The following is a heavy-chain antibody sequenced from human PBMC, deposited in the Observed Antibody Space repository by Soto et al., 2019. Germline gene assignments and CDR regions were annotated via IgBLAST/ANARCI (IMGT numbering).Heavy chain of an antibody. D-gene: IGHD5-12*01. J-gene: IGHJ4*02. CDR1: GGTFSHCT. CDR3: ATPSGLLGQYSALPDN. Sequence: SVKVSCKASGGTFSHCTVAWVRQAPGHRPEWMGMIIPMVGSTNSAQKFRDRVTFSADTYTNTAYMELSSLRSEDTAVYYCATPSGLLGQYSALPDNWGQGTLVTVSS. V-gene: IGHV1-69*08. CDR2: IIPMVGST.